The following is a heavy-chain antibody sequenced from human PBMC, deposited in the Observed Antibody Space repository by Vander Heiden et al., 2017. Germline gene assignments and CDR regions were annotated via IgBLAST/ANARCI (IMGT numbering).Heavy chain of an antibody. Sequence: SSGISWVRQAPGQGLEWLGWISAYNGNTNYAQKLQGRVTMTTDTSTSTAYMELRSLRADDTAVYYCARGLSLQQLVGGYWGQGTLVTVSS. D-gene: IGHD6-13*01. CDR3: ARGLSLQQLVGGY. J-gene: IGHJ4*02. V-gene: IGHV1-18*01. CDR2: ISAYNGNT. CDR1: SSG.